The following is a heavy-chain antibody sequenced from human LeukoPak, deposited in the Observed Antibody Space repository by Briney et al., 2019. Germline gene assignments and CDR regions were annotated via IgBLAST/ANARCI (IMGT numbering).Heavy chain of an antibody. CDR1: GFTFSSYA. CDR3: ANCYYDSSGFYPFDY. D-gene: IGHD3-22*01. V-gene: IGHV3-23*01. Sequence: GSLRLSCAASGFTFSSYAMSWVRQAPGKGLEWVSAISGSGGSTYYADSVKGRFTISRDNSKNTLYLQMNSLRAEDTAVYYCANCYYDSSGFYPFDYWGQGTLVTVSS. CDR2: ISGSGGST. J-gene: IGHJ4*02.